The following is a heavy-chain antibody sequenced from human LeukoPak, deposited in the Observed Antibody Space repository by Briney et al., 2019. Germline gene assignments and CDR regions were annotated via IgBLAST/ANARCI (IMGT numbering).Heavy chain of an antibody. CDR3: ARHADGGKKAFDM. CDR1: GFTFSNAW. V-gene: IGHV4-34*01. J-gene: IGHJ3*02. Sequence: SGGSLRLSCSASGFTFSNAWMSWIRQPPGKGLEWIGEINPSGGTGNNPSLRSRVTISKDTSKNQLSLKLTSVTAADTAVYYCARHADGGKKAFDMWGQGTMVTVSS. CDR2: INPSGGT. D-gene: IGHD4-23*01.